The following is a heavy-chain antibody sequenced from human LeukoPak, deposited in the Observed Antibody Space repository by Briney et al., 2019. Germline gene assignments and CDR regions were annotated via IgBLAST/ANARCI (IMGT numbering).Heavy chain of an antibody. CDR3: VGGSGWLPHF. CDR1: GFIFSTHW. J-gene: IGHJ4*02. D-gene: IGHD6-19*01. Sequence: PGGSLRLSCAASGFIFSTHWMNWVRQAPGKGLEWVAIIKGDGSETLYVDSVKGRFTISRDNTKNSLYLQMNSLRAEDTAVYYCVGGSGWLPHFWGQGVLVTVSS. V-gene: IGHV3-7*01. CDR2: IKGDGSET.